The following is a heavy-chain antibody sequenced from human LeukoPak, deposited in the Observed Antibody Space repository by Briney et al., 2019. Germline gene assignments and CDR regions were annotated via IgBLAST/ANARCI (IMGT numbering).Heavy chain of an antibody. CDR1: GYTFTTYG. V-gene: IGHV1-18*01. D-gene: IGHD6-19*01. J-gene: IGHJ3*02. CDR2: ISAYNGNT. Sequence: ASVKVSCKASGYTFTTYGIIWVRQAPGQGLEWMAWISAYNGNTNYAQKLQGRVTMTTDTSTSTAYMELRSLRSDDTAVYYCAREIAVAVDAFDIWGQGTMVTVSS. CDR3: AREIAVAVDAFDI.